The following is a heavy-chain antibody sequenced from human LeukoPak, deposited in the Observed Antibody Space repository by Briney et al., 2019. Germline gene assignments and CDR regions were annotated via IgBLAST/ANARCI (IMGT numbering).Heavy chain of an antibody. V-gene: IGHV1-8*01. J-gene: IGHJ5*02. D-gene: IGHD3-3*01. CDR1: GYTFTSYD. CDR2: MSPNSGNT. Sequence: ASVKVSCKASGYTFTSYDINWVRQATGPGLEWMGWMSPNSGNTGYAQKFQGRATMTRNTSISPPSMQLSSLRSEDTALYYFARDRRRITIFGVVIQTHNCFDPWGQGTLVTVSS. CDR3: ARDRRRITIFGVVIQTHNCFDP.